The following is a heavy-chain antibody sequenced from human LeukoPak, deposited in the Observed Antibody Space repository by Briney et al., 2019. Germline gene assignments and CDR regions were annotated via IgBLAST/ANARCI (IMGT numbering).Heavy chain of an antibody. J-gene: IGHJ2*01. CDR1: GGSFSSNY. CDR3: ARYILSVTGYWYLDI. V-gene: IGHV4-59*08. CDR2: VYYTGCA. D-gene: IGHD6-19*01. Sequence: PSETLSLTCTVSGGSFSSNYWSWLRQPPGKGLEWIGYVYYTGCANYNPSLKSRVTIPVETSKNQFSVRLNSVTAADTAVYFCARYILSVTGYWYLDIWGRGTLVTVSS.